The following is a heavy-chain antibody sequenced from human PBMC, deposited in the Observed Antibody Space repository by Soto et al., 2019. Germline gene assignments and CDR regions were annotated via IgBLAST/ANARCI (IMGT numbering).Heavy chain of an antibody. V-gene: IGHV4-39*01. CDR1: GDSISNSRFY. CDR3: ARDYFDSSDYNTNWFDP. Sequence: SETLSLTCSVSGDSISNSRFYWAWIRQPPGEGLEWIGSIYHTGNAYYNPSLKSRVTIFVDTSKNQFPLKLTSVTAADTALYYCARDYFDSSDYNTNWFDPWGQGALVTVSS. J-gene: IGHJ5*02. D-gene: IGHD3-22*01. CDR2: IYHTGNA.